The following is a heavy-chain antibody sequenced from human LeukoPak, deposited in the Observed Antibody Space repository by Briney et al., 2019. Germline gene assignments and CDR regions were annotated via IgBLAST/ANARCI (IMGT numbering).Heavy chain of an antibody. CDR3: ATQPGDYDSSGYSQPLYYFDY. J-gene: IGHJ4*02. D-gene: IGHD3-22*01. Sequence: PGGSLRLSCAASGFTFSSYAMSWVRQAPGKGLEWVSAISGSGGSTYYADSVKGRFTISRDNSKNTLYLQMNSLRAEDTAVYYCATQPGDYDSSGYSQPLYYFDYWGQGTLVTVSS. V-gene: IGHV3-23*01. CDR2: ISGSGGST. CDR1: GFTFSSYA.